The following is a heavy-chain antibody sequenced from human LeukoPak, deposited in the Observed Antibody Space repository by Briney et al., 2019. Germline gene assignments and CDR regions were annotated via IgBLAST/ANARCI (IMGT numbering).Heavy chain of an antibody. D-gene: IGHD3-3*01. Sequence: PGGSLRLSCAASGFTVSSNYMSWVRQAPGKGLESVSVIYSGGSTYYADSVKGRFTIPRDNSKNTLYLQMNSLRAEDTAVYYCARDIPYDFWSGYYTHWGQGTLVTVSS. CDR3: ARDIPYDFWSGYYTH. CDR2: IYSGGST. V-gene: IGHV3-66*02. J-gene: IGHJ4*02. CDR1: GFTVSSNY.